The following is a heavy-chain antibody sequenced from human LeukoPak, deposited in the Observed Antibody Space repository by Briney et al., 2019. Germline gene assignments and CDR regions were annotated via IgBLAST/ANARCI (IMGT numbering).Heavy chain of an antibody. CDR3: ARDDHKYYDILTGYYLPYYMDV. D-gene: IGHD3-9*01. CDR1: GGSISSYY. J-gene: IGHJ6*03. CDR2: IYYSGST. Sequence: PSETLSLTCTVSGGSISSYYWSWIRQPPGKGLEWIGYIYYSGSTNYNPSLKSRVTMSVDTSKNQFSLKLSSVTAADTAVYYCARDDHKYYDILTGYYLPYYMDVWGKGTTVTVSS. V-gene: IGHV4-59*12.